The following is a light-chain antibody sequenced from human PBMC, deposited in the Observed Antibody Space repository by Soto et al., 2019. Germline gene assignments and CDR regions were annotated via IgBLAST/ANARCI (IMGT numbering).Light chain of an antibody. Sequence: EIVLTQSPGTLSLSPWEIATLSCRASQSVSSSDLAWYQQKPGQAPRLLIHGASTRATGFPARFSGSGSGTDFTLTISSLQSEDFAVYYCQQYNNWPWTFGQGTKVDIK. CDR2: GAS. J-gene: IGKJ1*01. V-gene: IGKV3-15*01. CDR1: QSVSSSD. CDR3: QQYNNWPWT.